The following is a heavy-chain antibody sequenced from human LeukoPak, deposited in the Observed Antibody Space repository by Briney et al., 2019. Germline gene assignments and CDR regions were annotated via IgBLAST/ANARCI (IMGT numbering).Heavy chain of an antibody. Sequence: PGGSLRLSCAASGFTFSSYGMHWVRQAPGKGLEWVAFIRYDGSNKYYADSVKGRFTISRDNSKNTLYLQMNSLRAEDTAVYYCAKDHEEDYYDPGYFDLWGRGTLVTVSS. CDR1: GFTFSSYG. CDR2: IRYDGSNK. CDR3: AKDHEEDYYDPGYFDL. D-gene: IGHD3-22*01. J-gene: IGHJ2*01. V-gene: IGHV3-30*02.